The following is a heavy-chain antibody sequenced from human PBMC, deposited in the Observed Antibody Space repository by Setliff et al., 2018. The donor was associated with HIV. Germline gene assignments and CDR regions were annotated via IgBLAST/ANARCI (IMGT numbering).Heavy chain of an antibody. Sequence: GASVKISCKASGYPFTTYDITWVLQATGQGLEWLGWISPYNGHTNFAQKFQGRVTITTDESTSTAYMELSSLRSEDTAVYYCALPYCSGGNCWSSASLPPAGWFDPWGQGTLVTVSS. J-gene: IGHJ5*02. CDR3: ALPYCSGGNCWSSASLPPAGWFDP. D-gene: IGHD2-15*01. V-gene: IGHV1-18*01. CDR2: ISPYNGHT. CDR1: GYPFTTYD.